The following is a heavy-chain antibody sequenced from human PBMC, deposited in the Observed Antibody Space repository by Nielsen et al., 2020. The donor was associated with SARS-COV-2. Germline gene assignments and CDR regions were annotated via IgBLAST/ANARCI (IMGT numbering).Heavy chain of an antibody. V-gene: IGHV1-3*01. CDR2: INAGNGNT. Sequence: ASVKVSCKASGYSFTTYAIHWARQAPGQRLEWMGWINAGNGNTRYSQEFQGRVTLNRDTSASTAYMELSNLRSEDTAVYYCARDRQKRFDFWGQGTLVTVSS. CDR3: ARDRQKRFDF. J-gene: IGHJ4*02. CDR1: GYSFTTYA.